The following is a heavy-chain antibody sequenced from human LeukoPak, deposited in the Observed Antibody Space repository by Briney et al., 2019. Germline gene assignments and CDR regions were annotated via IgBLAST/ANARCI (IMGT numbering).Heavy chain of an antibody. CDR1: GFTFSSYG. CDR3: VRGGGNDAFDI. J-gene: IGHJ3*02. Sequence: TGGSVRLSCGACGFTFSSYGMLGVRQAPGKGLEGVAVIWYDGSNKYYGDSVKGRFTIYRDHYKNTVYLPMTSLRAEDTAVYYCVRGGGNDAFDIWGQGTMVTVSS. CDR2: IWYDGSNK. D-gene: IGHD3-16*01. V-gene: IGHV3-33*01.